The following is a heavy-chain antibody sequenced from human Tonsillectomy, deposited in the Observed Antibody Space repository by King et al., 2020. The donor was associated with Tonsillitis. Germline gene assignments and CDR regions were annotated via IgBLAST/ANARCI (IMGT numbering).Heavy chain of an antibody. CDR1: GFTFDDYA. Sequence: VQLVESGGGLVQPGRSLRLSCAASGFTFDDYAMHWVRQAPGKGLEWGSGISWKSGNIGYADSLKGRFTITRDNAKNSLYLQQNSLRAEDTALYYCAKGLGVVIYKALDYWGQGTLVTVSS. V-gene: IGHV3-9*01. CDR2: ISWKSGNI. CDR3: AKGLGVVIYKALDY. J-gene: IGHJ4*02. D-gene: IGHD3-3*01.